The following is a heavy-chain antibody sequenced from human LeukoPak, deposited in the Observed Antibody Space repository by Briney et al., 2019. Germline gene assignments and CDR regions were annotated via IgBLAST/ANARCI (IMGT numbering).Heavy chain of an antibody. Sequence: SETLSLTCAVYGGSFSGYYWSWIRQPPGKGLEWIGEINHSGSTNYNPSLKSRVTISVDTSKNQFSLKLSSVTAADTAVYYCASSLATAGTGGFDYWGQGTLVTVSS. V-gene: IGHV4-34*01. CDR2: INHSGST. J-gene: IGHJ4*02. CDR1: GGSFSGYY. CDR3: ASSLATAGTGGFDY. D-gene: IGHD6-13*01.